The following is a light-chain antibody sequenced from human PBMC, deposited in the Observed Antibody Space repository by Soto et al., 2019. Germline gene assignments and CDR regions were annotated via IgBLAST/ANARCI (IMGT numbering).Light chain of an antibody. CDR1: SSNIGAGYD. CDR3: GTWDSSLSAGV. J-gene: IGLJ1*01. Sequence: QSVLTQPPSVSGAPGQRVTISCTGSSSNIGAGYDVHWYQQLPGTAPKLLIYENSKRPSGVPGRFSGSKSGTSATLGITGLQTGDEADYYCGTWDSSLSAGVFGTGTKVTVL. V-gene: IGLV1-51*02. CDR2: ENS.